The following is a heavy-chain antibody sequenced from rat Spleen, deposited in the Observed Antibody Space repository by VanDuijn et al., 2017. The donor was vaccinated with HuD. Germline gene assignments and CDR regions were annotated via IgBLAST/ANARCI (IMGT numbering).Heavy chain of an antibody. V-gene: IGHV2-13*01. J-gene: IGHJ2*01. CDR1: GFSLTSYG. Sequence: QVQLKESGPGLVQPSQTLSLTCTVSGFSLTSYGVSWVRQPPGKGLEWMGGIWGDGSTNYNSALKSRLSISRDTAKSQVFLKMNSLQTEATAIYFFTVFTMAATWGDYWGQGVMVTVSA. CDR2: IWGDGST. D-gene: IGHD1-3*01. CDR3: TVFTMAATWGDY.